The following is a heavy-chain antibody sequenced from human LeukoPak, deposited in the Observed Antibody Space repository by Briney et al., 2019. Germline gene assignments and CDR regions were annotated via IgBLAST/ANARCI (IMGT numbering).Heavy chain of an antibody. CDR1: GFTFSSYA. D-gene: IGHD3-10*01. CDR2: ISGSGGST. Sequence: GGSLRLSCAASGFTFSSYAMSWVRQAPGKGLEWVSAISGSGGSTYYADSVRGRFTISRDNAKNTLYLQMNSLRAEDTAVYYCARVLIPLWFGDPYDAFDIWGQGTMVTVSS. V-gene: IGHV3-23*01. J-gene: IGHJ3*02. CDR3: ARVLIPLWFGDPYDAFDI.